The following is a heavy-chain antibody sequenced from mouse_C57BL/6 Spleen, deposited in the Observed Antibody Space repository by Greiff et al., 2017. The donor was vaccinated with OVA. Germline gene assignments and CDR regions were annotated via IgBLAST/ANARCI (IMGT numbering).Heavy chain of an antibody. CDR2: ISSGSSTI. CDR1: GFTFSDYG. Sequence: EVQVVESGGGLVKPGGSLKLSCAASGFTFSDYGMHWVRQAPEKGLEWVAYISSGSSTIYYADTVKGRFTISRDNAKNTLFLQMTSLRSEDTAMYYCVRPHYGSCEVWFAYWGQGTLVTVSA. J-gene: IGHJ3*01. CDR3: VRPHYGSCEVWFAY. D-gene: IGHD1-1*01. V-gene: IGHV5-17*01.